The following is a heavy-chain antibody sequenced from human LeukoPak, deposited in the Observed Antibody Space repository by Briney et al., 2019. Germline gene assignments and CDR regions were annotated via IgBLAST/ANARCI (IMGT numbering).Heavy chain of an antibody. J-gene: IGHJ5*02. V-gene: IGHV1-69*05. CDR1: GGTFSSYA. Sequence: SVKVSCKSSGGTFSSYAISWVRQAPGQGLEWMGGIIPIFGTANYAQKFQGRVTITTHESTSTAYMEPSSLRSEDTAVYYCAREQGSTSQRQILNWFDPWGQGTLVTVSS. D-gene: IGHD2-2*01. CDR3: AREQGSTSQRQILNWFDP. CDR2: IIPIFGTA.